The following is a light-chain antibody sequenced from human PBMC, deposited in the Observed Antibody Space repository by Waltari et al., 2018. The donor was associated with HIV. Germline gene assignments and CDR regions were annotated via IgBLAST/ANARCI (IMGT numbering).Light chain of an antibody. J-gene: IGKJ1*01. CDR2: DTS. V-gene: IGKV3D-15*01. CDR1: QNITNQ. Sequence: EVVLTQAPSTLSVSLGEGASLSCRASQNITNQLGWYQQKAGQAPRLLIYDTSRRATAIPDRFSGSGSGTEFNLTISRLVFEDVAVYVCQQYKYWPETFGQGTKVEIK. CDR3: QQYKYWPET.